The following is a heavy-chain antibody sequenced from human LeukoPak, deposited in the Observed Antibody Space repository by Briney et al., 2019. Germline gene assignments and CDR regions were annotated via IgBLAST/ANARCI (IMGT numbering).Heavy chain of an antibody. J-gene: IGHJ4*02. V-gene: IGHV4-61*02. D-gene: IGHD6-19*01. Sequence: SQTLSLTCTVSGGSISSGSYHWSWIRQPAGKGLEWIGRIYSSGSTNCNPSLKSRVTMSADTSKNQFSLKLSSVTAADTAVYYCTRGRSSGWGANFDNWGQGTLVTVSS. CDR3: TRGRSSGWGANFDN. CDR2: IYSSGST. CDR1: GGSISSGSYH.